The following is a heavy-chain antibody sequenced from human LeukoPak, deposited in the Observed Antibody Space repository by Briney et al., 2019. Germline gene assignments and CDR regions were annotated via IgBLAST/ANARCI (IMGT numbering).Heavy chain of an antibody. CDR3: ARASIAAAGYYFDY. V-gene: IGHV3-66*01. Sequence: GGSLRLSCAASGFAASTNYMSWVRPAPGKGLEWVSVIYSGGSTYYADSVKGRFTISRDNSKNTLYLQMNSLRAEDTAVYYCARASIAAAGYYFDYWGQGTLVTVSS. CDR1: GFAASTNY. CDR2: IYSGGST. J-gene: IGHJ4*02. D-gene: IGHD6-13*01.